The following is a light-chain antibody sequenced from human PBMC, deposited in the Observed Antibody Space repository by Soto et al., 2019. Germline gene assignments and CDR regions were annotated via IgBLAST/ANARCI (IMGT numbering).Light chain of an antibody. Sequence: QSVLTQPVSVSGSPGQSITISCTGTSSDVGASNYVSWYQQHPGEAPKLMISDVTDRPSGVSYRFSGSKSGSTASLTISGLQAEDEADYFCTSYTTNSTVVFGGGTQLTVL. J-gene: IGLJ2*01. CDR1: SSDVGASNY. V-gene: IGLV2-14*03. CDR3: TSYTTNSTVV. CDR2: DVT.